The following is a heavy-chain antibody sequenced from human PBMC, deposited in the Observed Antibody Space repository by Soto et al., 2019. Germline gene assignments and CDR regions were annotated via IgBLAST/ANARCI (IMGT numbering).Heavy chain of an antibody. J-gene: IGHJ3*02. Sequence: SQTLSLTCAIAGASVSSNSAAWNWIRQSPSRGLEWLGRTYYRSKWYNDYAVSVKSRITINPDTSKNQFSLQLNSVTPEDTAVYYCAIDSIRVVAAPDAFAISGQGTMVLVSS. CDR3: AIDSIRVVAAPDAFAI. CDR2: TYYRSKWYN. V-gene: IGHV6-1*01. D-gene: IGHD2-15*01. CDR1: GASVSSNSAA.